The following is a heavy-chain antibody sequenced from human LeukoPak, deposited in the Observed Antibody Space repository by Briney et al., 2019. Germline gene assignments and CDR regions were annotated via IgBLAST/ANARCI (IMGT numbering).Heavy chain of an antibody. CDR2: IRYDGSNK. D-gene: IGHD6-19*01. CDR3: AKGPGGYSSGWYFDY. J-gene: IGHJ4*02. V-gene: IGHV3-30*02. Sequence: QPGGSLRLSCAASGFTFSSYGMHWVRQAPGKGLEWVAFIRYDGSNKYYADSVKGRFTISRDNSKNTLDLQMNSLRAEDTAVYYCAKGPGGYSSGWYFDYWGQGTLVTVSS. CDR1: GFTFSSYG.